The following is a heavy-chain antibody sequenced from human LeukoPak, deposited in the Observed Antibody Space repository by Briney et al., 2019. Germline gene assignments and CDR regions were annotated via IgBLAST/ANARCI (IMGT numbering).Heavy chain of an antibody. Sequence: SETLSLTCAVYGGSFSGYYWSWIRQPPGKGLEWIGEINHSGSTNYNPSFKSRVTISVDTSKNQFSLKLSSVTAADTAVYYCARSVRRSSSSQNGGWGQGTLVTVSS. V-gene: IGHV4-34*01. CDR1: GGSFSGYY. J-gene: IGHJ4*02. CDR2: INHSGST. CDR3: ARSVRRSSSSQNGG. D-gene: IGHD6-6*01.